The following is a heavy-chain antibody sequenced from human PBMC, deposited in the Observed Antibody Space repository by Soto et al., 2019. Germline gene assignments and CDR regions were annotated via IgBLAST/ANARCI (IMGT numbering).Heavy chain of an antibody. CDR1: GFTFRTYW. CDR3: ARDGSTSWYSYDYHGMDV. CDR2: INPDGSEK. D-gene: IGHD5-18*01. V-gene: IGHV3-7*05. J-gene: IGHJ6*02. Sequence: PGGSLRLSCAASGFTFRTYWLSWVRQVPGKGLEWVANINPDGSEKNYVDSVKGRFTISRDNARNSLYLQMSSLRAEDTALYYCARDGSTSWYSYDYHGMDVWGQGTTVTVSS.